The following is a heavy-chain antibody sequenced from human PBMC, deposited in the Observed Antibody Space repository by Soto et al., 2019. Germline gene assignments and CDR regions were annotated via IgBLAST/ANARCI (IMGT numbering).Heavy chain of an antibody. V-gene: IGHV1-69*01. J-gene: IGHJ3*01. CDR3: ARKTGSNAFDY. Sequence: QVQLVQSGAAGKKPGSSVQVSCKASGGTFSSYAISWVRQAPGQGLEWMGGIIPIFGTANYAQKFQGRVTITADESTRTAYMELRSLRSDDTAVYYCARKTGSNAFDYWGQGTMVTVSS. CDR1: GGTFSSYA. D-gene: IGHD3-9*01. CDR2: IIPIFGTA.